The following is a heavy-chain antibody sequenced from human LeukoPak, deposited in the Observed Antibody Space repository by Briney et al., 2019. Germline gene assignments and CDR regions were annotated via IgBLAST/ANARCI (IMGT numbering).Heavy chain of an antibody. J-gene: IGHJ4*02. Sequence: SETLSLTCTVSGGSISRYYWSWIRQPPGKGLEWIGYIYYSGSTNYNPSLKSRVTISVDTSKNQFSLKLSSVTAADTAVYHCARGLGYYDSSVGYWGQGTLVTVSS. V-gene: IGHV4-59*01. CDR1: GGSISRYY. CDR2: IYYSGST. D-gene: IGHD3-22*01. CDR3: ARGLGYYDSSVGY.